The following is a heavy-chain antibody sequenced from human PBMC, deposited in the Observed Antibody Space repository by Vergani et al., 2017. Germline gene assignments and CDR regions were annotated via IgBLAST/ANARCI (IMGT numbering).Heavy chain of an antibody. D-gene: IGHD4-11*01. J-gene: IGHJ6*03. Sequence: QVQLQQWGGGLLKPSETLSLTCVVNGGSFTSYHWTWIRQSPGEGLEWVGDIDHTGRPDYNPSLKSRRTMSVDKSRTQFSLTLNSVTATDTAIYFCARVNTETNGHRYYYYYMDVWGQGTAVTVS. CDR2: IDHTGRP. CDR1: GGSFTSYH. V-gene: IGHV4-34*01. CDR3: ARVNTETNGHRYYYYYMDV.